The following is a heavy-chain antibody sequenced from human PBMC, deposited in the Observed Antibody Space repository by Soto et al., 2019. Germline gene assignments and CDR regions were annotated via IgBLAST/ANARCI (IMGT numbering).Heavy chain of an antibody. CDR2: IYYSGST. Sequence: QLQLQESGPGLVKPSETLSLTCTVSGGSISSSSYYWGWIRQPPGKGLEWIGSIYYSGSTYYNPSLKSRVTISVDTSKNQFSLKLSSVTAADTAVYYCARXAGGXXXXXXXFPFDYWGQGTLVTVSS. V-gene: IGHV4-39*01. CDR3: ARXAGGXXXXXXXFPFDY. J-gene: IGHJ4*02. D-gene: IGHD3-10*01. CDR1: GGSISSSSYY.